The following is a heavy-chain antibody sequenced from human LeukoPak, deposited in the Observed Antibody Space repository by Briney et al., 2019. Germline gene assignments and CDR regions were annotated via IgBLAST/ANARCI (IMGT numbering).Heavy chain of an antibody. V-gene: IGHV3-53*01. J-gene: IGHJ3*02. CDR3: ARDKYYDSSGYFGRGNRAFDI. D-gene: IGHD3-22*01. CDR1: GFTVSSNY. CDR2: IYSGGST. Sequence: GGSLRLSCAASGFTVSSNYMSWVRQAPGKGLEWVSVIYSGGSTYYADSVKGRFTISRDNSKNTLYLQMNSLRAEDTAVYYCARDKYYDSSGYFGRGNRAFDIWGEGTMVTVSS.